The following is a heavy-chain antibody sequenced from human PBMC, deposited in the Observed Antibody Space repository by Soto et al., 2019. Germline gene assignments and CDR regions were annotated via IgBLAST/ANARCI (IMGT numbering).Heavy chain of an antibody. CDR3: EKDRSSTRNQRDLYGMDV. D-gene: IGHD2-2*01. V-gene: IGHV3-30*18. J-gene: IGHJ6*02. CDR1: GFTFSSYG. Sequence: QVQLVESGGGVVQPGRSLRLSCAASGFTFSSYGMHWVRQAPGKGLEWVPVISYDGSNKYYADSVKGRFTISRDNSKNTRYLQMNSLRDEDTAVYYCEKDRSSTRNQRDLYGMDVWGQGTTVTVSS. CDR2: ISYDGSNK.